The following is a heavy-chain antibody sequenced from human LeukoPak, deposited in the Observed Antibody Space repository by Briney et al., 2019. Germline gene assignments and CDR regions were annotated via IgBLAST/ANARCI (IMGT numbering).Heavy chain of an antibody. V-gene: IGHV4-34*01. CDR2: INHSGST. J-gene: IGHJ4*02. CDR1: GVSFSGYY. D-gene: IGHD6-19*01. Sequence: SETLFLTCAVYGVSFSGYYWSWIRQPPGKGLEWIGEINHSGSTNYNPSLKSRVTISVDTSKNQFSLKLSSVTAADTAVYYCARGRRQWLVRARGPFDYWGQGTLVTVSS. CDR3: ARGRRQWLVRARGPFDY.